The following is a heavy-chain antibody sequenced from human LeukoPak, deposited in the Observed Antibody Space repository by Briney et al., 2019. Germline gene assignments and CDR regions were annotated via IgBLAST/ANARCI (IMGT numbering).Heavy chain of an antibody. CDR2: IIPIFGTA. V-gene: IGHV1-69*05. CDR3: ARDYYDSTYYYYYMDV. D-gene: IGHD3-22*01. CDR1: GGTFSSYA. Sequence: ASVKVSCKASGGTFSSYAISWVRQAPGQGLEWMGGIIPIFGTANYAQNFQGRVTITTDESTNTAYMELSSLGSEDTAAYYCARDYYDSTYYYYYMDVWGKGTTVTVSS. J-gene: IGHJ6*03.